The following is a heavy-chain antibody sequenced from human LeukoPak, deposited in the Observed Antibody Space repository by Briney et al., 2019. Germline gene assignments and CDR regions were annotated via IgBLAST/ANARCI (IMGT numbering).Heavy chain of an antibody. D-gene: IGHD6-19*01. CDR2: INWNGGST. J-gene: IGHJ4*02. CDR3: ARVRGYSSGWYDAAALFDY. Sequence: GGSLRLSCTASGFPFRNYGMSWVRQAPGKGLEWVSGINWNGGSTGYADSVKGRFTISRDNAKNSLYLQMNSLRAEDTALYYCARVRGYSSGWYDAAALFDYWGQGTLVTVSS. V-gene: IGHV3-20*04. CDR1: GFPFRNYG.